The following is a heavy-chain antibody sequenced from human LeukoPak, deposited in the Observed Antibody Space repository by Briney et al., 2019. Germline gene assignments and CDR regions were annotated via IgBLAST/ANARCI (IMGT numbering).Heavy chain of an antibody. Sequence: SQTLSLTCTVSGGSIASDDNYWGWIRQHPGKGLEWIGHIYFSGTTHYNPSLAGRSVISVATSDNQFSLKLTYVTAADTAVYYCAEVGRKYNWFDTWGQGTLVTVSS. D-gene: IGHD1-26*01. V-gene: IGHV4-30-4*08. J-gene: IGHJ5*02. CDR3: AEVGRKYNWFDT. CDR1: GGSIASDDNY. CDR2: IYFSGTT.